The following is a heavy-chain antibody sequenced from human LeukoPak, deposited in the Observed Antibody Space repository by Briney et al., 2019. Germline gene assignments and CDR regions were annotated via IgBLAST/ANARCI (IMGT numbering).Heavy chain of an antibody. CDR3: ARAPLEEIFGVVIYFDY. J-gene: IGHJ4*02. CDR1: GYTFTSYY. CDR2: INPSGGST. Sequence: ASVKVSCKASGYTFTSYYMHWVRQAPGQGLEWMGIINPSGGSTSYAQKFQGRVTMTRDTSTSTVYMELSSLRSEDTAVYYCARAPLEEIFGVVIYFDYWGQGTLVTVSS. D-gene: IGHD3-3*01. V-gene: IGHV1-46*01.